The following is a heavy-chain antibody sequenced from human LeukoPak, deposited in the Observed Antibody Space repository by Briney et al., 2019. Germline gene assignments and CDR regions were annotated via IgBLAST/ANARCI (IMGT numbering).Heavy chain of an antibody. Sequence: KSGGSLRLSCAASGFTFSSYSMNWVRQAPGKGLEWVSSISSSSSYIYYADSVKGRFTISRDNAKNSLYLQMNSLRAEDTAVYYCARAPQYFDDGSGSDYWGQGTLVTVSS. V-gene: IGHV3-21*01. J-gene: IGHJ4*02. CDR2: ISSSSSYI. D-gene: IGHD3-22*01. CDR1: GFTFSSYS. CDR3: ARAPQYFDDGSGSDY.